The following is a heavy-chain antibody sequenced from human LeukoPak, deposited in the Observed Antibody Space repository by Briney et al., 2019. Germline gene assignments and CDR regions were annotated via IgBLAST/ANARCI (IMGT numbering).Heavy chain of an antibody. CDR3: AKGAEIDH. J-gene: IGHJ4*02. Sequence: GGSLRLSCAASGFNFNNFAMSWVRQAPGKGPEWLSAMTGSADTTYYAESVKGRFTISRDYSKSMVYLQMNSLRVEDTAIYYCAKGAEIDHWGQGTLVTVS. CDR2: MTGSADTT. V-gene: IGHV3-23*01. CDR1: GFNFNNFA.